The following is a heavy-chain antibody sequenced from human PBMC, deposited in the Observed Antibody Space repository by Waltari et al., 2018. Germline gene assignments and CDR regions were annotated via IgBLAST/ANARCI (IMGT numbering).Heavy chain of an antibody. CDR3: AKGGIVATPFDL. CDR1: GFTFSSYG. D-gene: IGHD5-12*01. J-gene: IGHJ2*01. Sequence: QVQLVESGGGVVQPGRSLRLSCAASGFTFSSYGMHWVRQAPGKGLEWGAVIWYDGSNKYYADSVKGRFTISRDNSKNTLYLQMNSLRAEDTAMYYCAKGGIVATPFDLWGRGTLVTVSS. CDR2: IWYDGSNK. V-gene: IGHV3-30*18.